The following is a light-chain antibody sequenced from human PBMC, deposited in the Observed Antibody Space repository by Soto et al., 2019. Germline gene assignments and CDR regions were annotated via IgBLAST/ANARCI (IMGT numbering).Light chain of an antibody. J-gene: IGKJ1*01. CDR3: QHYDNYPRT. CDR1: QSVSNW. Sequence: DIQMTQSPSALSASVGDRVTITCRASQSVSNWLAWYRQKPGEAPKLLIYEESTLERGVPSRFSGSGSGTEFTLTISSLQPDEFVTFYCQHYDNYPRTFRQGTKVEVK. CDR2: EES. V-gene: IGKV1-5*03.